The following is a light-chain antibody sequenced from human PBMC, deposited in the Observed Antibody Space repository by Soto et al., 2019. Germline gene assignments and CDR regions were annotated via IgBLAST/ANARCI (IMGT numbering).Light chain of an antibody. CDR2: GAS. Sequence: EIVLTQSPGNLALSPGETATLSCRASQSVSNNYLAWYQQKPGQAPRLLIYGASNRATGIPDRFSGSGSGTDFTLTISRLEPEDFAVYYCQQYGSSGTVGQGTKVDIK. CDR1: QSVSNNY. CDR3: QQYGSSGT. V-gene: IGKV3-20*01. J-gene: IGKJ1*01.